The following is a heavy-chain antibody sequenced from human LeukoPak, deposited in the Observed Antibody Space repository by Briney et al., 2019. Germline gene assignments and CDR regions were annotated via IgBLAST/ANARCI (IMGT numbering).Heavy chain of an antibody. D-gene: IGHD6-19*01. CDR1: GFTFDDYA. CDR2: ISWNSGTM. Sequence: PGGSLRLSCAASGFTFDDYAMHWVRQAPGKGLEWVSGISWNSGTMGCADSVKGRFTISRDNAENSLYLQMNSLRAEDTALYYCAKDMEAAVAGTMNYWGQGTLVTVSS. V-gene: IGHV3-9*01. CDR3: AKDMEAAVAGTMNY. J-gene: IGHJ4*02.